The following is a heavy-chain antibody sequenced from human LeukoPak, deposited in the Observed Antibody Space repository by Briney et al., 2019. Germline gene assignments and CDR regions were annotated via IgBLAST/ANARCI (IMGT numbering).Heavy chain of an antibody. CDR3: ARAHCSSTSCYGGWFDP. V-gene: IGHV1-18*01. Sequence: ASVKVSCKASGYTFTSYGISWVRQAPGQGLEWMGWISAYNGNTNYAQKLQGRVTMTTDTSTSTAYMELSSLRSEDTAVYYCARAHCSSTSCYGGWFDPWGQGTLVTVSS. J-gene: IGHJ5*02. CDR2: ISAYNGNT. CDR1: GYTFTSYG. D-gene: IGHD2-2*01.